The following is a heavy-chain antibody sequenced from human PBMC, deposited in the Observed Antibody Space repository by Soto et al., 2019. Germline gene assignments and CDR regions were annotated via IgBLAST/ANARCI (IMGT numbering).Heavy chain of an antibody. CDR3: XXXXTGAPYYGMDV. Sequence: EVQLLESGGGLVQPGGSLRLSCAASGXTFSSYAMSWVRQAPGKGLEWVSAITGSGGRTYYADSVKGRFTISRDNSKNTLYLQMNSXXXXXXXXXXXXXXXTGAPYYGMDVWGQGTTVTVSS. J-gene: IGHJ6*02. D-gene: IGHD7-27*01. CDR2: ITGSGGRT. V-gene: IGHV3-23*01. CDR1: GXTFSSYA.